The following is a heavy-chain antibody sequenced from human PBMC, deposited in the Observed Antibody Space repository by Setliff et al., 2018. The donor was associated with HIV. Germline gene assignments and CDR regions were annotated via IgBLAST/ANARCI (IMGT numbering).Heavy chain of an antibody. Sequence: SVKVSCKASGYTFTGYYMHWVRQAPGQGLVWMGVINPSGGSTSYAQKFQGRVTMTRDTSTSTVYMELSSLRSEDTAVYYCARDGRYYDSSGYFDYWGQGTRVTVSS. D-gene: IGHD3-22*01. J-gene: IGHJ4*02. V-gene: IGHV1-46*01. CDR3: ARDGRYYDSSGYFDY. CDR1: GYTFTGYY. CDR2: INPSGGST.